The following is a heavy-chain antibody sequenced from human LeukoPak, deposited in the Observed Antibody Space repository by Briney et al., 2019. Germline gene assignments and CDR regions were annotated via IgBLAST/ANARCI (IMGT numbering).Heavy chain of an antibody. J-gene: IGHJ4*02. Sequence: SPSETLSLTCAVYGGSFSGYYWSWIRQPPGKGLEWIGEINHSGSTNYNPSLKSRVTISVDTSKNQFSLKLSSVTAADTAVYYCAREAPPIAAAGLDYWGQGTLVTVSS. V-gene: IGHV4-34*01. D-gene: IGHD6-13*01. CDR1: GGSFSGYY. CDR3: AREAPPIAAAGLDY. CDR2: INHSGST.